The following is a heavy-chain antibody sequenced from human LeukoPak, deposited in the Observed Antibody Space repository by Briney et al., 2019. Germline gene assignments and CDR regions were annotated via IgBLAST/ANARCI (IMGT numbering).Heavy chain of an antibody. D-gene: IGHD3-22*01. CDR1: GGSFSGYY. CDR3: ARGNLNYYDSSGYLIR. Sequence: SETLSLTCAVCGGSFSGYYWSWIRQPPGKGLEWIGEINHSGSTNYNPSLKSRVTISVDTSKNQFSLKLSSVTAADTAVYYCARGNLNYYDSSGYLIRWGQGTLVTVSS. V-gene: IGHV4-34*01. CDR2: INHSGST. J-gene: IGHJ4*02.